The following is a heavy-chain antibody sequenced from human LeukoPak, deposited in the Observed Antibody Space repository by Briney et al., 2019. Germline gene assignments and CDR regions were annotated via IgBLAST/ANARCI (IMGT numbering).Heavy chain of an antibody. J-gene: IGHJ4*02. CDR3: AKDQGSYSYGFPSDY. D-gene: IGHD5-18*01. V-gene: IGHV3-23*01. CDR2: ISGSGGST. Sequence: GGSLRLSCAASGFTFSSYAMSWVRQAPGKGLEWVSAISGSGGSTYYADSVEGRFTISRDNSKNTLYLQMNSLRAEDTAVYYCAKDQGSYSYGFPSDYWGQGTLVTVSS. CDR1: GFTFSSYA.